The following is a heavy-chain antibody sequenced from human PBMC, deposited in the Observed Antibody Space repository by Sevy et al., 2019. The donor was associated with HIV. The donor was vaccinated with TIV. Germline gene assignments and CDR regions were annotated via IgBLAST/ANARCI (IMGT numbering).Heavy chain of an antibody. CDR3: ARSDYGDYVGWFDP. CDR1: GFTFSSSI. CDR2: MSGTGSTI. J-gene: IGHJ5*02. V-gene: IGHV3-48*02. D-gene: IGHD4-17*01. Sequence: GGSLRLSCAASGFTFSSSIINWVRQAPGKVLEWVSSMSGTGSTIYCADSVKGRFTISRDNAKNSLYLQMLSLRDEDTAVYYCARSDYGDYVGWFDPWGQGTLVTVSS.